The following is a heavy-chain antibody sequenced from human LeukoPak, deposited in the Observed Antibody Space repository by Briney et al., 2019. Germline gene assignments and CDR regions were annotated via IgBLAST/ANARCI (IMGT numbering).Heavy chain of an antibody. CDR2: IYTSGST. D-gene: IGHD1-26*01. V-gene: IGHV4-4*07. Sequence: SETLSLTCTVSGGSISSYYWSWIRQPAGKGLEWIGRIYTSGSTNYNPSLKSRVTMSVDRSKNQFSLMLRSVTAADTAVYYCARGVGSSESNWFDPWGQGTLATVSS. CDR1: GGSISSYY. J-gene: IGHJ5*02. CDR3: ARGVGSSESNWFDP.